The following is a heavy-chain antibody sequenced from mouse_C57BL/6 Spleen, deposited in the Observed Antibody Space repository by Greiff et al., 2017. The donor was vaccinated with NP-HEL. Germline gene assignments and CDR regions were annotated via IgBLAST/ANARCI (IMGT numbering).Heavy chain of an antibody. J-gene: IGHJ2*01. Sequence: EVKVVESGGGLVKPGGSLKLSCAASGFTFSDYGMHWVRQAPEKGLEWVAYISSGSSTIYYADTVKGRFTISRDNAKNTLFLQMTSLRSEDTAMYYCARAWDGRFDYWGQGTTLTVSS. V-gene: IGHV5-17*01. D-gene: IGHD4-1*01. CDR1: GFTFSDYG. CDR2: ISSGSSTI. CDR3: ARAWDGRFDY.